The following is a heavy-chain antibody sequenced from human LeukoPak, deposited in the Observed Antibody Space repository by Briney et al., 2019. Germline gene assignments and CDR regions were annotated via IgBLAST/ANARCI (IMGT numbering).Heavy chain of an antibody. CDR1: GFTFSSYS. Sequence: GGSLRLSCAASGFTFSSYSMNWVRQAPGKGLEWVSSISSSSSYIYYADSVKGRFTISRDNAKNSLYLQVNSLRAEDTAVYYCAREFRVYGMDDWGQGTTVTVSS. V-gene: IGHV3-21*01. CDR3: AREFRVYGMDD. J-gene: IGHJ6*02. CDR2: ISSSSSYI. D-gene: IGHD5-24*01.